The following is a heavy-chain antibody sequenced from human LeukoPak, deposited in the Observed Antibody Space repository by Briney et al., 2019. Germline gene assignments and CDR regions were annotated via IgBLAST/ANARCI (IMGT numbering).Heavy chain of an antibody. CDR3: ARGIVATLDYFDY. CDR2: ISSSSSYI. J-gene: IGHJ4*02. Sequence: GGSLRLSCAASGFTFSSYSMNWVRQAPGKGLEWVSSISSSSSYIYYADSVKGRFTISRDNAKNSLYLQMNSLRAEDTAAYYCARGIVATLDYFDYWGQGTLVTVSS. V-gene: IGHV3-21*01. D-gene: IGHD5-12*01. CDR1: GFTFSSYS.